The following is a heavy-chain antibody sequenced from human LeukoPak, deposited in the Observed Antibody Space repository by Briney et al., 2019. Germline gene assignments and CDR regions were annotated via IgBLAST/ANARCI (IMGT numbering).Heavy chain of an antibody. D-gene: IGHD4-23*01. J-gene: IGHJ4*02. CDR3: ARGNGGNSEFDY. CDR1: GASISSGTNF. V-gene: IGHV4-61*02. CDR2: IDSRGST. Sequence: PSETLSLTCTVPGASISSGTNFWTWIRQPAGKGLEWIGRIDSRGSTYYNPSLRSRITISLDTSKNQFSLTLSSVTAADTAMYYCARGNGGNSEFDYWGQGTLVTVSS.